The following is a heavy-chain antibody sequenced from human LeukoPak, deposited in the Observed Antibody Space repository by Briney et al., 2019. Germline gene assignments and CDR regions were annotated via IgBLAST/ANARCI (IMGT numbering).Heavy chain of an antibody. CDR2: INIDESTA. CDR3: VKGLDYSSSQMDS. CDR1: GFTFSNYW. J-gene: IGHJ4*02. V-gene: IGHV3-74*01. D-gene: IGHD6-6*01. Sequence: GGSLRLSCVASGFTFSNYWLHWVRQAPGKGLVWVSRINIDESTANYADSVKGRFTISRDNSRNTVYVQMNSLTPEDTAVYYCVKGLDYSSSQMDSWGQGTLVTVSS.